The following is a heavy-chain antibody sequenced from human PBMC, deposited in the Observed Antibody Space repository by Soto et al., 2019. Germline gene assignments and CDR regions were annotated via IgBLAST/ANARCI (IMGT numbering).Heavy chain of an antibody. V-gene: IGHV3-73*01. CDR2: VRSKANYYAT. CDR3: TAGSYYT. CDR1: GFTFSGSD. Sequence: GGSLRLSCAASGFTFSGSDIHWVRQASGKGLEWVGRVRSKANYYATAYDASVKGRFTISRDDSKNMAYLQMNSLKTEDTALYYCTAGSYYTSGQGTLVTVSS. J-gene: IGHJ5*02. D-gene: IGHD1-26*01.